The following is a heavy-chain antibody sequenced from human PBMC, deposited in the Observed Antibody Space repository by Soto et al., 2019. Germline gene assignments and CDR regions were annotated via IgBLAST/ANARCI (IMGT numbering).Heavy chain of an antibody. CDR3: ARGIAAAGTQGGAFDI. V-gene: IGHV5-10-1*01. Sequence: GESLKNSCKGSGYIFTSSWIGWVRQMPGKGLEWMGRIDPSDSYTNYSPSFQGHVTISADKSISTAYLQWSSLKASDTAMYYCARGIAAAGTQGGAFDIWGQGTMVPVSS. CDR1: GYIFTSSW. J-gene: IGHJ3*02. D-gene: IGHD6-13*01. CDR2: IDPSDSYT.